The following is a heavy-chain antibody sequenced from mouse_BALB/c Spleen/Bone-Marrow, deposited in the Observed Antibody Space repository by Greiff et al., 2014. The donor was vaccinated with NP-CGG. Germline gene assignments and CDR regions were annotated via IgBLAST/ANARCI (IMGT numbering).Heavy chain of an antibody. Sequence: VQLKESGPGLVKPSQSLSLTCTVTGSSITSDYAWNWIRQFPGNKLEWMGYISYSGSTSYNPSLKSRISITRDTSKNQFFLQLNSVTTEDTATYYCASITTVVGTWDAMDYWGQGTSVTVSS. J-gene: IGHJ4*01. CDR2: ISYSGST. CDR1: GSSITSDYA. CDR3: ASITTVVGTWDAMDY. D-gene: IGHD1-1*01. V-gene: IGHV3-2*02.